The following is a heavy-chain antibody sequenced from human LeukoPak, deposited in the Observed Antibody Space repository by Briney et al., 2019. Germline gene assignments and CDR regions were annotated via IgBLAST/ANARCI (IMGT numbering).Heavy chain of an antibody. V-gene: IGHV3-74*01. Sequence: PGGSLRLSCAASGFTFSSYWMYWVRQAPGKGLVWVSRINTDGISTTYADSVKGRFTISRDNAKNTLYLQMNSLRAEDTAVYYCARNYAAGLVDYWGQGTLVTVSS. CDR2: INTDGIST. CDR1: GFTFSSYW. CDR3: ARNYAAGLVDY. D-gene: IGHD3-10*01. J-gene: IGHJ4*02.